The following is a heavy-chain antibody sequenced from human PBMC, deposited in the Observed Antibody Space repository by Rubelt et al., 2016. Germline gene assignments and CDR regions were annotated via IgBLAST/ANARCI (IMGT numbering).Heavy chain of an antibody. CDR1: GGTFSSYA. Sequence: QVQLVQSGAEVKKPGSSVKVSCKASGGTFSSYAISWVRQAPGQGLEWMGGIIPNLGTAHSAQKFQGRVTITADEATSTAYMELSSLRSEDTAVYYCARIKEDWFDPGGQGTLVTVSS. CDR2: IIPNLGTA. CDR3: ARIKEDWFDP. V-gene: IGHV1-69*01. J-gene: IGHJ5*02.